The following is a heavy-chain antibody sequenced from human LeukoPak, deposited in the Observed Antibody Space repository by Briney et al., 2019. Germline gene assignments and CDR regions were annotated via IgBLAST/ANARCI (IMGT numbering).Heavy chain of an antibody. Sequence: PSETLSLTCTVSGGSITNYYWSWLRQPPGKGLEWIGYIYHSGSAIYNPSLKSRVTISVDTSKNEFSLKVNSVTAADTAVYYCARLPRWDYYCLDYWGQGTLVTVSS. J-gene: IGHJ4*02. CDR2: IYHSGSA. CDR3: ARLPRWDYYCLDY. V-gene: IGHV4-59*08. CDR1: GGSITNYY. D-gene: IGHD3-10*01.